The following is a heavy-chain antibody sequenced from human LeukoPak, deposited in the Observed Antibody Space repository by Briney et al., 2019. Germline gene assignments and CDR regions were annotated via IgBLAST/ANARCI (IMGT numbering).Heavy chain of an antibody. CDR2: IWYDGSNK. J-gene: IGHJ4*02. CDR3: ARDEPMSPYYYDSSGYPPLDY. V-gene: IGHV3-33*01. D-gene: IGHD3-22*01. CDR1: GFTFSSYG. Sequence: HPGRSLRLSCAASGFTFSSYGMHWVRQAPGKGLEWVAVIWYDGSNKYYADSVKGRPTISRDNSKNTLYLQMNSLRAEDTAVYYCARDEPMSPYYYDSSGYPPLDYWGQGTLVTVSS.